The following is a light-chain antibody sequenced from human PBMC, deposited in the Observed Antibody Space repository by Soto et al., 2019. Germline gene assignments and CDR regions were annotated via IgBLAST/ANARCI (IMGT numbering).Light chain of an antibody. J-gene: IGKJ1*01. V-gene: IGKV3-20*01. CDR3: HQYGSSLWT. Sequence: EIVLTQSPGTLSLSPGERATLSCRASQSVSSNYLAWYQQKPGQAPRLLIYDASTRATGIPDRFSGSGSGTDFTLTISRLEPEDFAVYYCHQYGSSLWTFGQGTKVDIK. CDR1: QSVSSNY. CDR2: DAS.